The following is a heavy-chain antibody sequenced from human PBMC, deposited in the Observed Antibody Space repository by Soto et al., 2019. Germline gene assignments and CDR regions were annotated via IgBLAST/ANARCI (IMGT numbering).Heavy chain of an antibody. J-gene: IGHJ4*02. CDR2: LRASGGST. Sequence: GGSLRLSCAASGFTFSNYAMTWVRQAPGKGLEWVSALRASGGSTYYADSVRGRFTISRDNSKNTLYLQMNSLRVDDTAVYYCLRGISAPDYWGQGTLVTVSS. V-gene: IGHV3-23*01. CDR3: LRGISAPDY. CDR1: GFTFSNYA. D-gene: IGHD3-10*01.